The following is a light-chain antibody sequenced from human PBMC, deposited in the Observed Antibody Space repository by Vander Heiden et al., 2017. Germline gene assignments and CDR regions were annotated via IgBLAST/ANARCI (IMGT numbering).Light chain of an antibody. CDR3: QVWDSSSDQGV. Sequence: SYVLTHPTPVAGAPGKTARITCGGNNIGSKSVHWYQQKPGQAPVLVVYDDSDRPSGIPERFSGSNSGNTATLTISRVEAGDEADYYCQVWDSSSDQGVFGTGTKVTVL. CDR1: NIGSKS. V-gene: IGLV3-21*03. J-gene: IGLJ1*01. CDR2: DDS.